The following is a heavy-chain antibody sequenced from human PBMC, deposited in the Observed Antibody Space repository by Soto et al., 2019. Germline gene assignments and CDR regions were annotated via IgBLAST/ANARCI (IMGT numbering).Heavy chain of an antibody. CDR3: ARDLCSSTSCPAWWDYYYYGMDV. V-gene: IGHV3-48*02. CDR2: ISSSSSTI. Sequence: GGSLRLSCAASGFTFSSYSMNWVRQAPGKGLEWVSYISSSSSTIYYADSVKGRFTISRDNAKNSLYLQMNSLRDEDTAVYYCARDLCSSTSCPAWWDYYYYGMDVWGQGTTVTVSS. CDR1: GFTFSSYS. J-gene: IGHJ6*02. D-gene: IGHD2-2*01.